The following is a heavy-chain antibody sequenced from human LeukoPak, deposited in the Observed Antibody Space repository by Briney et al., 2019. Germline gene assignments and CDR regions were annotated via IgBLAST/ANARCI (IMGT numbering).Heavy chain of an antibody. CDR3: ARDSYSSGAHFDY. Sequence: PGGSLRLSCAASGFTFSSYWMQWLRQAPGKGLVWVSRINSDGSSTIYADSVKGRFTISRDNAKNTLYLQMNSLRAEDTAVYYCARDSYSSGAHFDYWGQGTLVTVSS. D-gene: IGHD6-19*01. V-gene: IGHV3-74*01. J-gene: IGHJ4*02. CDR2: INSDGSST. CDR1: GFTFSSYW.